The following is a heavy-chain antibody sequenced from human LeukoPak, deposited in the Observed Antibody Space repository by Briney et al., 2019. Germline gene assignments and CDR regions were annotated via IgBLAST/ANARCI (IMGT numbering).Heavy chain of an antibody. J-gene: IGHJ6*03. V-gene: IGHV1-2*02. Sequence: ASVKVSRKASGHTFTGYYMHWVRQAPGQGLEWMGWINPNSGGTNYAQKFQGRVTMTRDTSISTAYMELSRLRSDDTAVYCCARDPLVGYYYMDVWGKGTTVTVSS. CDR2: INPNSGGT. CDR1: GHTFTGYY. CDR3: ARDPLVGYYYMDV.